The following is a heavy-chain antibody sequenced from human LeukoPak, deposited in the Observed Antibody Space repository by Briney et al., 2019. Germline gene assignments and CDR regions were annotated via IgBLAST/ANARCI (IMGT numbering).Heavy chain of an antibody. CDR1: GFTFSSYG. V-gene: IGHV3-30*18. J-gene: IGHJ4*02. D-gene: IGHD5-12*01. CDR2: ISYDGSSK. CDR3: AKEGLRFSDF. Sequence: GGSLRLSCAASGFTFSSYGMHWVRQAPGKGLDWVASISYDGSSKKYVDSVKGRFTISRDNSKRTLYLQMNSLRSEDTAVYYCAKEGLRFSDFWGQGTLVTVSS.